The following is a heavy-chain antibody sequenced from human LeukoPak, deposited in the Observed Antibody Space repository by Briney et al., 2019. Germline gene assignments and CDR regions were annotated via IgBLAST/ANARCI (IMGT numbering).Heavy chain of an antibody. CDR2: IYYSGST. CDR3: AREYYYDSSGYDY. D-gene: IGHD3-22*01. V-gene: IGHV4-59*08. J-gene: IGHJ4*02. Sequence: SETLSLTCTVSGGSISSYYWSWIRQPPGKGLEWIGYIYYSGSTNYNPSLKSRVTISVDTSKNQFSLKLSSVTAADTAVYYCAREYYYDSSGYDYWGQGTLVTVSS. CDR1: GGSISSYY.